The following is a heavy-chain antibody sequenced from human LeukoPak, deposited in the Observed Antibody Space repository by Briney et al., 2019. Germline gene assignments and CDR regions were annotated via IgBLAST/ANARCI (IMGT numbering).Heavy chain of an antibody. V-gene: IGHV4-34*01. CDR3: ARRAHRTHPVRSYCSGGSGNSGGNWFDP. CDR1: GGSFSGYY. CDR2: INHSGST. Sequence: PSETLSLTCAVYGGSFSGYYWSWIRQPPGKGLEWIGEINHSGSTNYNPSLKRPVTISVDTSKNQFSLKRSSVPAADTAVYYCARRAHRTHPVRSYCSGGSGNSGGNWFDPWGQGTLVTVSS. J-gene: IGHJ5*02. D-gene: IGHD2-15*01.